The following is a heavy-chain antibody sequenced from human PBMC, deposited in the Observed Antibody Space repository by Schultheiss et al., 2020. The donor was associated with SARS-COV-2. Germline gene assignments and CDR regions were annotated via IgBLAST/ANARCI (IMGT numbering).Heavy chain of an antibody. CDR2: ISSNGGRT. V-gene: IGHV3-64*01. Sequence: GESLKISCVASGFTFRTYAMHWVRQAPGKGLEYVSAISSNGGRTDYANSVKGRFTMSRDNSKNTLYLQMNSLRAEDTAVYYCARGGYYTGSYYYYGMDVWGQGTTVTVSS. CDR3: ARGGYYTGSYYYYGMDV. J-gene: IGHJ6*02. D-gene: IGHD3-22*01. CDR1: GFTFRTYA.